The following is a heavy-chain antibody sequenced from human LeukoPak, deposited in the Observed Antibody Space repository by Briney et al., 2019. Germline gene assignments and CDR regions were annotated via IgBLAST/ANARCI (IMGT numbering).Heavy chain of an antibody. CDR1: GGSISSSSYY. J-gene: IGHJ6*03. V-gene: IGHV4-39*07. Sequence: PSETLSLTCTVSGGSISSSSYYWGWIRQPPGKGLEWIGSIYYSGSTYYNPSLKSRVTISVDTSKNQFSLKLSSVTAADTAFYYCARVNYYYYYMDVWGKGTTVTISS. CDR3: ARVNYYYYYMDV. CDR2: IYYSGST.